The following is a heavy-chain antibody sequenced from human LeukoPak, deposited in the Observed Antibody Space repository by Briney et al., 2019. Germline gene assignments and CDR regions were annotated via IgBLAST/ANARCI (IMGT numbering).Heavy chain of an antibody. CDR2: IIPIFGIA. CDR3: ARLLNPNDY. J-gene: IGHJ4*01. CDR1: GGTFSSYA. V-gene: IGHV1-69*04. D-gene: IGHD1-14*01. Sequence: SVKVSCKASGGTFSSYAISWVRQAPGRALEWMGRIIPIFGIANYAQKFQGRVTITADKSTSTAYMELSSLRSEDTAVYYCARLLNPNDYWGQGTLVTVSS.